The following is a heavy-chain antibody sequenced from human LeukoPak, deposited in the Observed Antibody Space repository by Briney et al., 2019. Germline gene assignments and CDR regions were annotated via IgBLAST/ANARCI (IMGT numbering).Heavy chain of an antibody. CDR1: GDSVSSNSAA. D-gene: IGHD6-19*01. CDR2: TFYRSKWYN. CDR3: AREEESSGWSFDY. J-gene: IGHJ4*02. Sequence: SQTLSLTCAISGDSVSSNSAAWNWIRQSPSRGLECLGRTFYRSKWYNDYIVSVKSRININPDTSKNQFSLQLNSVTPEDTAMYYCAREEESSGWSFDYWGQGTLVTVSS. V-gene: IGHV6-1*01.